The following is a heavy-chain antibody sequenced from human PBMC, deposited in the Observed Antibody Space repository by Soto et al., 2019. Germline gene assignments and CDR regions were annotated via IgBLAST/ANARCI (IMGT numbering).Heavy chain of an antibody. CDR1: GFSFSGYV. Sequence: PGGSLRLSCAGSGFSFSGYVLHWVRQAPGKGLEWVALISHDGTTHYFGDSVKGRFTISRDNSKNSVFLQMAGLRPEDTAVYYCAALPLEMPIISYSFYGFDVWGQGTTVTVSS. CDR2: ISHDGTTH. D-gene: IGHD2-21*01. CDR3: AALPLEMPIISYSFYGFDV. V-gene: IGHV3-30-3*01. J-gene: IGHJ6*02.